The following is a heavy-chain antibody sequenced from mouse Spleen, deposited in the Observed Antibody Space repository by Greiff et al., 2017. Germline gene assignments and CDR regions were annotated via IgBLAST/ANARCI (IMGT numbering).Heavy chain of an antibody. V-gene: IGHV2-6-1*01. CDR3: ARHGADGKSRAWFAY. CDR2: IWSDGST. CDR1: GFSFTSYG. D-gene: IGHD1-1*01. Sequence: QVQLKETGPGLVAPSQSLSITCTVSGFSFTSYGVHWVRQPPGKGLEWLVVIWSDGSTNYNSALKSRLSISKDNSKSQVFLKMNSLQTDDTAMYYWARHGADGKSRAWFAYWGQGTLVTVSA. J-gene: IGHJ3*01.